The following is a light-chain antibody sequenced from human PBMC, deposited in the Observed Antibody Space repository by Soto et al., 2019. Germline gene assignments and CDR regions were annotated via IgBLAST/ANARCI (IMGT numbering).Light chain of an antibody. CDR3: SSYTNKDTLL. CDR2: DVT. Sequence: SVLTQPASVSGSPGQSITISCTGTSSDVGGYDHVSWYQQHPGKAPKLIIYDVTVRPSGISRRFSGSKSDNTASLAVSGLQPEDEADYYCSSYTNKDTLLFGGGTKLTV. CDR1: SSDVGGYDH. V-gene: IGLV2-14*03. J-gene: IGLJ3*02.